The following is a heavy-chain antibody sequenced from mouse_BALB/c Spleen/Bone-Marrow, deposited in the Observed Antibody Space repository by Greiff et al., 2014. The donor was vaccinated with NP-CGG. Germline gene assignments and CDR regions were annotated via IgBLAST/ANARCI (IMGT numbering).Heavy chain of an antibody. CDR2: IYPGNINI. V-gene: IGHV1S56*01. Sequence: QVQLQQSGPELVKPGASMRISCKASGYTFTTYFIHWVNQRPGQGLEWIGWIYPGNINIKYNENFKDKVTLTADKSSNTAHLQFSSLTSEDSAVYFCARGDYYRSVMDYWGQGTSVTVSS. CDR3: ARGDYYRSVMDY. J-gene: IGHJ4*01. D-gene: IGHD2-14*01. CDR1: GYTFTTYF.